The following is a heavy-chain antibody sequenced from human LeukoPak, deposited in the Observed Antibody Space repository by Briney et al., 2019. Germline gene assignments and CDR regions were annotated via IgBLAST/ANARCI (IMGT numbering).Heavy chain of an antibody. CDR2: IRYDGSNK. CDR3: AKIVVVPAAVRDG. CDR1: GFTFSSYG. V-gene: IGHV3-30*02. Sequence: QPGGSLRLSCAASGFTFSSYGMHWVRQAPGKGLEWVAFIRYDGSNKYYADSVKGRFTISRDNSKNTLYLQMNSLRAEDTAVYYCAKIVVVPAAVRDGWGQGTLVTVSS. J-gene: IGHJ4*02. D-gene: IGHD2-2*01.